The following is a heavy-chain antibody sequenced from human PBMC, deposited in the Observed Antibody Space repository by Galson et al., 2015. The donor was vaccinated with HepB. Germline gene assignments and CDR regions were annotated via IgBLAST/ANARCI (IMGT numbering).Heavy chain of an antibody. V-gene: IGHV4-4*02. CDR1: GDSISSNHW. J-gene: IGHJ5*02. CDR2: ISHTGST. Sequence: ETLSLTCSVSGDSISSNHWWIWVRQPPGKGLEWIGEISHTGSTNYIASLKSRVTISLDKSRNQFSLELTSVTAADTAVYYCARELGSYCGGDCYSNWFDPWGQGTLVTVSS. D-gene: IGHD2-21*02. CDR3: ARELGSYCGGDCYSNWFDP.